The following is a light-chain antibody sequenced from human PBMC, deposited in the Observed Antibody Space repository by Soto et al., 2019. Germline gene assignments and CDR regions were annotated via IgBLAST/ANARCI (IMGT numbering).Light chain of an antibody. V-gene: IGLV4-69*01. CDR3: QTWGSGIVV. CDR1: SGHSTYA. CDR2: VKSDGSH. J-gene: IGLJ3*02. Sequence: QPVLTQSPSASASLGASVKLTCTLSSGHSTYAIAWHQLQPEKGPRYLMEVKSDGSHTKGDGIPDRFSGSSSGAERYLTISSLQSGDEADYYCQTWGSGIVVFGGGTKRTVL.